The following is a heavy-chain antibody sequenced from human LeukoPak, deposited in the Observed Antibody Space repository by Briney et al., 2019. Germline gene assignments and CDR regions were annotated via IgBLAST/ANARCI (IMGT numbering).Heavy chain of an antibody. CDR1: GFTFSSYE. J-gene: IGHJ3*02. Sequence: GGSLRLSCAASGFTFSSYEMNWVRQAPGKGREWVSYISSSGSTIYYADSVKGRCTISRDNAKNSLYLQMNSLRAEDTAVYYCASSSSSWYLDAFDIWGQGTMVTVSS. D-gene: IGHD6-13*01. CDR2: ISSSGSTI. V-gene: IGHV3-48*03. CDR3: ASSSSSWYLDAFDI.